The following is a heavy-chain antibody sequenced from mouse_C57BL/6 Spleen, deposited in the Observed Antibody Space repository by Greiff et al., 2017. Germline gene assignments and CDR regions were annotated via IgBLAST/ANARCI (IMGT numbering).Heavy chain of an antibody. CDR3: ASERLHWYFDV. CDR2: TSYDGSN. J-gene: IGHJ1*03. CDR1: GYSFTSGYY. Sequence: DVQLQESGPGLVKPSQSLSLTCSVTGYSFTSGYYWYWIRQPPGNILEWMCYTSYDGSNNYNPTLKNRISITRDTSKNQFFLKLNSVTAEDTATYYCASERLHWYFDVWGTGTTVTVSS. V-gene: IGHV3-6*01. D-gene: IGHD2-4*01.